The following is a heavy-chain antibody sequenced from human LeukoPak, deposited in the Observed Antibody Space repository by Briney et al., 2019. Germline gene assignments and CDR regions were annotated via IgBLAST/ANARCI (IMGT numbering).Heavy chain of an antibody. CDR3: ARGGGSGWYFLDY. Sequence: SETLSLTCTVSGGSISSYYWSWIRQPPGKGLEWIGYIYYSGSTNYNPSLKSRVIISVDTSMNQFSLKLSSVTAADTAVYYCARGGGSGWYFLDYWGQGTLVTVSS. CDR1: GGSISSYY. CDR2: IYYSGST. D-gene: IGHD6-19*01. J-gene: IGHJ4*02. V-gene: IGHV4-59*01.